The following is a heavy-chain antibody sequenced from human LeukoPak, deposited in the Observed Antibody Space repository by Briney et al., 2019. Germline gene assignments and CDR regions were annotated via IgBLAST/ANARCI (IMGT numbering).Heavy chain of an antibody. Sequence: SVKVSCKASGGTFSSYTISWVRQAPGQGLEWMGRIIPILGIANYAQKFQGRVTITADKSTSTAYMEMSSLRSEDTAVYYCARESGYEGGWFDPWGQGTLVTVSS. J-gene: IGHJ5*02. CDR3: ARESGYEGGWFDP. CDR1: GGTFSSYT. V-gene: IGHV1-69*04. CDR2: IIPILGIA. D-gene: IGHD5-12*01.